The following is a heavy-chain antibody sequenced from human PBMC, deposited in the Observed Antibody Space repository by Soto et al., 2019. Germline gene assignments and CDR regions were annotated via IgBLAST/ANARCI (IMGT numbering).Heavy chain of an antibody. CDR3: ATAEVDY. J-gene: IGHJ4*02. Sequence: GGSLRLSCAASGFTFSSYVMSWVRQAPGEGLEWVSRMNSDGSSTNYADSVKGRFTVSRDNAKNTLYLQMNSLRAEDTAVYYCATAEVDYWGPGTLVTVSS. V-gene: IGHV3-74*01. CDR1: GFTFSSYV. CDR2: MNSDGSST.